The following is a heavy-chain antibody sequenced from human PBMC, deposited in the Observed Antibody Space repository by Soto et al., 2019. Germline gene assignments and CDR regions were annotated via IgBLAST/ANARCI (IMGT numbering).Heavy chain of an antibody. CDR1: GGSISSYY. V-gene: IGHV4-59*01. D-gene: IGHD6-13*01. Sequence: SETLSLTCTVSGGSISSYYWSWIRQPPGKGLEWIGYIYYSGSTNYNPSLKSRVTISVDTSKNQFSLKLSSVTAADTAVYYCARDHSSSCYGFWFGPWVQGPLVTVS. CDR3: ARDHSSSCYGFWFGP. J-gene: IGHJ5*02. CDR2: IYYSGST.